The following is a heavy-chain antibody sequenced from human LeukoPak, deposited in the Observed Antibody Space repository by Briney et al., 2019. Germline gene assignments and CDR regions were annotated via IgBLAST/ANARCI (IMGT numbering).Heavy chain of an antibody. D-gene: IGHD3-3*01. CDR2: IIPIFGTA. CDR1: GGTFSSYA. CDR3: ARDGTYYDFWSGQTYYYYMDV. Sequence: SVKVSCKASGGTFSSYAISWVRQAPGQGLEWMGGIIPIFGTANYAQKFQGRVTITADGSTSTAYMELSSLRSEDTAVYYCARDGTYYDFWSGQTYYYYMDVWGKGTTVTVSS. J-gene: IGHJ6*03. V-gene: IGHV1-69*01.